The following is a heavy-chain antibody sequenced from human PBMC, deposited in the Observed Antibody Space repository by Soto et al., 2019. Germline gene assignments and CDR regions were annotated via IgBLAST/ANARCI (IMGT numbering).Heavy chain of an antibody. Sequence: GGSLRLSCAASGFTFSSYAMHWVRQAPGKGLEWVAVISYDGSNKYYADSVKGRFTISRDNSKNTLYLQMNSLRAEDTAVYYCARVTVRGVIMHYYYYYGMDVWGQGTTVTVSS. CDR3: ARVTVRGVIMHYYYYYGMDV. CDR2: ISYDGSNK. CDR1: GFTFSSYA. J-gene: IGHJ6*02. D-gene: IGHD3-10*01. V-gene: IGHV3-30-3*01.